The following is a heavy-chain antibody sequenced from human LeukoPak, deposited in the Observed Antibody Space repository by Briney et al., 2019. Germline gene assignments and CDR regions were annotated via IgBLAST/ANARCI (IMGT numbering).Heavy chain of an antibody. CDR3: ARGPRYSFY. CDR1: GFIVSHNY. J-gene: IGHJ4*02. D-gene: IGHD6-13*01. V-gene: IGHV3-53*01. CDR2: IYIDGTT. Sequence: GSLRLSCAASGFIVSHNYMTWVRQAPGEGLEWISVIYIDGTTYYADSVKGRFTISRDQANNTLYLQMNTLRDEDTAVYYCARGPRYSFYWGQGTLVSVSS.